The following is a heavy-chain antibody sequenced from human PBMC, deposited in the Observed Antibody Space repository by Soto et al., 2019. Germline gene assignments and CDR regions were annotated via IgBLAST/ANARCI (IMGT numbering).Heavy chain of an antibody. D-gene: IGHD3-22*01. J-gene: IGHJ5*02. CDR1: GGTFSSYA. CDR3: ARVFLDYYDSSGYLGWFDP. Sequence: SVTVSCKASGGTFSSYAISWARQAPGQGLEWMGGIIPIFGTANYAQKFQGRVTITADESTSTAYMELSSLRSEDTAVYYCARVFLDYYDSSGYLGWFDPWGQGTLVTVSS. V-gene: IGHV1-69*13. CDR2: IIPIFGTA.